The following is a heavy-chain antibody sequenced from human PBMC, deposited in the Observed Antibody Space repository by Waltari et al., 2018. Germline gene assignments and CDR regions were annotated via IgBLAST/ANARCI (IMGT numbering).Heavy chain of an antibody. CDR3: AKEGGGVTFDI. V-gene: IGHV3-23*03. Sequence: EVQLLQSGGGLVQPGGSLRLSCAGSGVTFSNYVMSWVRQGPGKVLECVSVIYSGVSTHYPYSVKGRFTVARDNSKSTLYLQMDTLTPEDTAVYYCAKEGGGVTFDIWGQGTMVTVSS. CDR2: IYSGVST. J-gene: IGHJ3*02. CDR1: GVTFSNYV. D-gene: IGHD2-8*02.